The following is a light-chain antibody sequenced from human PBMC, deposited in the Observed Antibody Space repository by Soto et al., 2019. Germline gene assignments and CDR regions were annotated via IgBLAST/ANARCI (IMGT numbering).Light chain of an antibody. Sequence: EIVMTQSLATLSVSPGERATLSCRASQSVSSNLAWYQQKPGQAPRLLIYGASTRATGIPARFSGSGSETEFTLTISSLQSEDFAVYYCQQYNNWPLTFGGGTKVEIK. CDR1: QSVSSN. CDR2: GAS. V-gene: IGKV3-15*01. J-gene: IGKJ4*01. CDR3: QQYNNWPLT.